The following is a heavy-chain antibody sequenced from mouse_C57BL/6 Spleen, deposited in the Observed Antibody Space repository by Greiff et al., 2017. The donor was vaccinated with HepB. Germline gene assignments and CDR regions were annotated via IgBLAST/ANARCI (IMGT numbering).Heavy chain of an antibody. CDR3: ARNNGSSSFDY. J-gene: IGHJ2*01. V-gene: IGHV7-3*01. D-gene: IGHD1-1*01. CDR2: IRNKANGYTT. Sequence: EVMLVESGGGLVQPGGSLSLSCAASGFTFTDYYMSWVRQPPGKALEWLGFIRNKANGYTTEYSASVKGRFTISRDNSQSILYLQMNALRAEDSATYYCARNNGSSSFDYWGQGTTLTVSS. CDR1: GFTFTDYY.